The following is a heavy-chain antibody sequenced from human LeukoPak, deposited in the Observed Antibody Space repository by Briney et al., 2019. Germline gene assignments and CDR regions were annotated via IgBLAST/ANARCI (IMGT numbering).Heavy chain of an antibody. J-gene: IGHJ4*02. CDR1: GFTFSSYA. CDR2: ISYDGSNK. CDR3: ARAIWFGESLDY. D-gene: IGHD3-10*01. Sequence: GGSLRLSCAASGFTFSSYAMHWVRQAPGKGLEWVAVISYDGSNKYYADSVKGRFTISRDNSKNTLYLQMNSLRAEDTAVYYCARAIWFGESLDYWGQGTLVTVSS. V-gene: IGHV3-30-3*01.